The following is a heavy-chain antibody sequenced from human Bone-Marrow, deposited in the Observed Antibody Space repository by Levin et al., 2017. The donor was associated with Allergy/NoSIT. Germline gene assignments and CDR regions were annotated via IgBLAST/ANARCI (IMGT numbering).Heavy chain of an antibody. Sequence: GESLKISCAASGFSFRSYGMHWVRQAPGKGLEWVAVIWYDGSKTYYADSVKGRFTISRDNSKNTLSLQMSSLRAEDTALFYCAREWSSSYHYYYYMDVWGRGTTVTVSS. V-gene: IGHV3-33*01. CDR1: GFSFRSYG. CDR2: IWYDGSKT. J-gene: IGHJ6*03. D-gene: IGHD6-6*01. CDR3: AREWSSSYHYYYYMDV.